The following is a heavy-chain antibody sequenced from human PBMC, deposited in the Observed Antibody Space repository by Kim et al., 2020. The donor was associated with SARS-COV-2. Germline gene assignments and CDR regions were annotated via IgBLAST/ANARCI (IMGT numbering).Heavy chain of an antibody. J-gene: IGHJ6*03. CDR1: GFTFSDYY. D-gene: IGHD6-6*01. Sequence: GGSLRLSCAASGFTFSDYYMSWIRQAPGKGLEWVSYISSSGSTIYYADSVKGQFTISRDNAKNSLYLQMNSLRAEDTAVYYCARSTRQLVQGNYYYYYYMDVWGKGTTVTVSS. V-gene: IGHV3-11*01. CDR2: ISSSGSTI. CDR3: ARSTRQLVQGNYYYYYYMDV.